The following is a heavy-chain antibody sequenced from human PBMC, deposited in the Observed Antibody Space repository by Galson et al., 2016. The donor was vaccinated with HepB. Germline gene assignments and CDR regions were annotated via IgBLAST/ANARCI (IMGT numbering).Heavy chain of an antibody. D-gene: IGHD3-10*01. CDR1: GYSFTSYW. CDR3: ARAFYYSGSGSGKNFGY. Sequence: QSGAEVKKPGESLKISCKGSGYSFTSYWIGWVRQMPGKGLEWMGIIYPGDSDTRYSPSFQGQVTISADKSISTAYLQWSSLKASDTAMYYCARAFYYSGSGSGKNFGYWGQGTLVTVSS. CDR2: IYPGDSDT. V-gene: IGHV5-51*01. J-gene: IGHJ4*02.